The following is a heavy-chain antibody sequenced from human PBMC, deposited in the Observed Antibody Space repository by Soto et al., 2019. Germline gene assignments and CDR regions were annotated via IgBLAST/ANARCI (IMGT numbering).Heavy chain of an antibody. CDR3: ARGIAATAFDY. V-gene: IGHV3-21*01. CDR2: ISSSSSYI. J-gene: IGHJ4*02. Sequence: EVQLVESGGGLVKPGGALRLSCAASGFTFSSYSMNWVRQAPGKGLEWVSSISSSSSYIYYADSVKGRFTISRDNAKNSLYLQMNSLRAEDTAVYYCARGIAATAFDYWGQGTLVTVSS. D-gene: IGHD6-13*01. CDR1: GFTFSSYS.